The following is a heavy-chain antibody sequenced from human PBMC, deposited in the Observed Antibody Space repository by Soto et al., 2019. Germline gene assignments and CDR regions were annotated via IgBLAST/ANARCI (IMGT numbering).Heavy chain of an antibody. Sequence: EVQLLESGGGLVQPGGSLRLSCAASGFTFSSYAMSWVRQAPGKGLEWVSAISGSGGSTYYADSVKGRFTISRDNSKSTAYLHMNGLRAEDTAVYYCAKASGWFGEFDYWGQGTLVTVSS. V-gene: IGHV3-23*01. D-gene: IGHD3-10*01. CDR1: GFTFSSYA. J-gene: IGHJ4*02. CDR3: AKASGWFGEFDY. CDR2: ISGSGGST.